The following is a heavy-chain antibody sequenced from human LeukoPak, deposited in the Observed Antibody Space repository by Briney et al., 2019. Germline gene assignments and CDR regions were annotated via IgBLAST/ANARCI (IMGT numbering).Heavy chain of an antibody. V-gene: IGHV1-18*01. D-gene: IGHD6-13*01. J-gene: IGHJ6*03. CDR3: TRDAQGGGSSTWGRRYDDFYMDV. CDR2: ISTYNIRA. Sequence: ASVKVSCKASGYTFTIYGISWVRQAPGQGLEWMGWISTYNIRANYAPKFQGRVTMTVDTSTTTAYMELKSLTSDDTAIYYCTRDAQGGGSSTWGRRYDDFYMDVWGKGTPVTVSS. CDR1: GYTFTIYG.